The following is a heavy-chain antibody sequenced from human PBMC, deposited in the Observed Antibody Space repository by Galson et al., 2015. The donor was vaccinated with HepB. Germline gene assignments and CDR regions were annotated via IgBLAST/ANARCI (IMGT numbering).Heavy chain of an antibody. CDR1: GYSFTSYW. CDR2: IYPGDSDT. D-gene: IGHD6-19*01. V-gene: IGHV5-51*01. CDR3: ARPRVSGWSYYHFDY. J-gene: IGHJ4*02. Sequence: QSGAEVKKPGESLKISCKGSGYSFTSYWIGWVRQMPGKGLEWMGIIYPGDSDTRYSPSFQGQVTISADKSISTAYLQWSSLNASDTAMYYCARPRVSGWSYYHFDYWGQGTLVTVSS.